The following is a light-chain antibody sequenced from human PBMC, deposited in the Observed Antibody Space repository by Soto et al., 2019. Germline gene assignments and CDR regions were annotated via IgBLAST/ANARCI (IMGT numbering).Light chain of an antibody. J-gene: IGKJ4*01. CDR2: GVS. CDR3: QQYGDSPLT. Sequence: EIVLTQSPGTVSLSSGERATLSCRASQSVTSSYLAWYQQKPGQAPRLLIYGVSSRATGIPDRFSGSGAGTDFTLTISRLEREDFVLYYWQQYGDSPLTFGGGTKV. V-gene: IGKV3-20*01. CDR1: QSVTSSY.